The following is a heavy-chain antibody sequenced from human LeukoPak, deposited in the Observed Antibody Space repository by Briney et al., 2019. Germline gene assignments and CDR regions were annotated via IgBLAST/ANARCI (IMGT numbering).Heavy chain of an antibody. J-gene: IGHJ4*02. CDR3: ASGPRAVAGTRFDY. V-gene: IGHV1-18*01. CDR2: ISAYNGNT. Sequence: ASVNLSCTASGYTFTSYGISWVRQAPGQELEWMGWISAYNGNTNYAQKLQGRVTMTTDTSTSTAYMELRSLRSDDTAVYYCASGPRAVAGTRFDYWGQGTLVTVSS. D-gene: IGHD6-19*01. CDR1: GYTFTSYG.